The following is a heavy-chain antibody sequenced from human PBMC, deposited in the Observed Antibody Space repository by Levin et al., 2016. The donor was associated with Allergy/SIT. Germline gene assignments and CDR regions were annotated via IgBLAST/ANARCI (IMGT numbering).Heavy chain of an antibody. D-gene: IGHD6-25*01. J-gene: IGHJ6*02. CDR1: GASVGGVSSL. Sequence: SETLSLTCRVSGASVGGVSSLGTGSACPPEKGLEWIAHIDKNGATNFNPSLKSRVTMSLDTSQNQFSLRLRSVTTADTAIYFCVATGSGVLHYYGLDVWGQGTKVTVSS. CDR3: VATGSGVLHYYGLDV. CDR2: IDKNGAT. V-gene: IGHV4-61*01.